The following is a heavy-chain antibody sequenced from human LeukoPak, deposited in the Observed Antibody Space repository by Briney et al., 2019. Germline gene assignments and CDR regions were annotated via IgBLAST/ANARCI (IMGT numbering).Heavy chain of an antibody. J-gene: IGHJ6*02. CDR3: ARDYYGSGRAIYGMDV. V-gene: IGHV4-34*01. CDR2: INHSGRT. Sequence: SETLSLTCAVYGGSFSAYYWSWIRQPPGKGLEWIGEINHSGRTNYNPSLKSRVTISVDTSKNQFSLKLSSVTAADTAVYYCARDYYGSGRAIYGMDVWGQGTTVTVSS. D-gene: IGHD3-10*01. CDR1: GGSFSAYY.